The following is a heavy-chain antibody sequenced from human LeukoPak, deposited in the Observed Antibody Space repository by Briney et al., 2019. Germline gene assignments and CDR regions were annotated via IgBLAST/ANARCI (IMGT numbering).Heavy chain of an antibody. D-gene: IGHD1-1*01. CDR2: IYYSGST. CDR3: ARETTGSYYHYYYMDV. Sequence: SSETLPLTCTVSGGSISSYYWSWIRQPPGKGLEWIGYIYYSGSTNYNPSLKSRVTISVDTSKNQFSLKLSSVTAADTAVYYCARETTGSYYHYYYMDVWGKGTTVTVSS. J-gene: IGHJ6*03. CDR1: GGSISSYY. V-gene: IGHV4-59*01.